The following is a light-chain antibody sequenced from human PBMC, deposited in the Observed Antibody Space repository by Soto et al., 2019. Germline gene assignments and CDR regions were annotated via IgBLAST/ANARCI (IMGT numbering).Light chain of an antibody. Sequence: EIVLMQSPGTLSLSLGERATLSCRASQSVSSTYLAWYQQKPGQAPRLLIYGVSSRATGIPDRFSGSGSGTDFTLTISRLEPEDFAVYYCQQYGSSPRTFGQGT. CDR1: QSVSSTY. V-gene: IGKV3-20*01. J-gene: IGKJ1*01. CDR3: QQYGSSPRT. CDR2: GVS.